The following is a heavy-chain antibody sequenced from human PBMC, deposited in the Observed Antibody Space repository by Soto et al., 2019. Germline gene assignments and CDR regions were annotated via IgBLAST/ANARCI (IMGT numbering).Heavy chain of an antibody. CDR1: GFTFSSYG. V-gene: IGHV3-30*18. Sequence: GGSLRLSCAASGFTFSSYGMHWVRQAPGKGLEWVAVISYDGSNKYYADSVKGRFTISRDNSKNTLYLQMNSLRAEDTAVYYCAKFQQWLVPSDAFDIWGQGTMVTVSS. CDR3: AKFQQWLVPSDAFDI. D-gene: IGHD6-19*01. CDR2: ISYDGSNK. J-gene: IGHJ3*02.